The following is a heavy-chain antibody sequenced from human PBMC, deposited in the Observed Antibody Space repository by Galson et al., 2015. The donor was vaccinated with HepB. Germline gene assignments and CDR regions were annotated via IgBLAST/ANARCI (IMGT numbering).Heavy chain of an antibody. CDR3: ASTWYSSGWFFDY. J-gene: IGHJ4*02. CDR1: GGTFSSYA. Sequence: SVKVSCKASGGTFSSYAISWVRQAPGQGLEWMGRIIPILGIANYAQKFQGRVTITADKSTSTAYMELSSLRSEDTAVYYCASTWYSSGWFFDYWGQGTLVTVSS. D-gene: IGHD6-19*01. V-gene: IGHV1-69*04. CDR2: IIPILGIA.